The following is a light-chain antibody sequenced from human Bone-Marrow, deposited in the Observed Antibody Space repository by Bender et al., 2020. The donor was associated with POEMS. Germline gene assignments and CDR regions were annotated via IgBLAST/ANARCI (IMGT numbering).Light chain of an antibody. CDR2: DDS. CDR1: NIGSKS. Sequence: SSVLTQPPSVSVAPGKTARITCGGNNIGSKSVHWYQQKPGQAPVLVVYDDSDRPSGIPERFSGSHSGTTVTLTISGVQAEDEAEYYCQSADSSASHYVFATGTKVTIL. V-gene: IGLV3-21*03. J-gene: IGLJ1*01. CDR3: QSADSSASHYV.